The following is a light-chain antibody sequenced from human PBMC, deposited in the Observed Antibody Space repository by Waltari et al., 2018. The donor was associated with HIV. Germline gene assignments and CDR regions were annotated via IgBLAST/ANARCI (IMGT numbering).Light chain of an antibody. CDR2: SDN. Sequence: QSLLTQPPSASGTPGQRVTTSCPGGTANTGTNTVHWYKQRPGTAPTLLIFSDNRRHSGVSARFSGSKSGTSASLAISGLRSDDEAKFICASWDASLDGWVFGGGTQLTVL. CDR1: TANTGTNT. J-gene: IGLJ3*02. CDR3: ASWDASLDGWV. V-gene: IGLV1-44*01.